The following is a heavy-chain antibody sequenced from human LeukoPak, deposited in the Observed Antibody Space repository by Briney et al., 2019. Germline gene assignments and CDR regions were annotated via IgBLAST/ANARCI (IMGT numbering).Heavy chain of an antibody. Sequence: TLSLTCTVSGGSISSGDYYWSWIRQPPGKGLEWIGYIYYSGSTYYNPSLKSRVTISVDTSKNQFSLKLSSVTAADTAVYYCARARLRYFDWLSFGRAFDIWGQGTMVTVSS. CDR1: GGSISSGDYY. D-gene: IGHD3-9*01. CDR2: IYYSGST. J-gene: IGHJ3*02. CDR3: ARARLRYFDWLSFGRAFDI. V-gene: IGHV4-30-4*08.